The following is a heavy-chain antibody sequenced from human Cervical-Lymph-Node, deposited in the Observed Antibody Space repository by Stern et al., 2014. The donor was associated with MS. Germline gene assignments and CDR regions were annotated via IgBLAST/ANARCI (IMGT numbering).Heavy chain of an antibody. CDR3: AREEGGGNYFSAFDI. Sequence: EDQLVESGGGLVQPGRSLRLSCAASGFSFSSYSMNWVRQAPGKGLEWLSYISGSSSSIYYADSVKGRFTISRDNAKNSLYLQMSGLRDEDTAVYYCAREEGGGNYFSAFDIWGQGTAVTVSA. J-gene: IGHJ3*02. D-gene: IGHD1-26*01. CDR1: GFSFSSYS. V-gene: IGHV3-48*02. CDR2: ISGSSSSI.